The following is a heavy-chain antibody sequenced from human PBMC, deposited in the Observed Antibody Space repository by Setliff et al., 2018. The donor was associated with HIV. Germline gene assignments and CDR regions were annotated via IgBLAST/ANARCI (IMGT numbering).Heavy chain of an antibody. J-gene: IGHJ4*02. CDR2: IFYSETVYYVGRT. V-gene: IGHV4-39*07. Sequence: PSETLSLTCTVSGDSISRNNYYWDWIRQPSGKEPEWIGSIFYSETVYYVGRTYYSPSLKSRVTISVDTSKNQFSLRLTSVTAADTVVYYCARLEGRSFYGYRNSLDYWGQGTLVNV. CDR3: ARLEGRSFYGYRNSLDY. D-gene: IGHD5-18*01. CDR1: GDSISRNNYY.